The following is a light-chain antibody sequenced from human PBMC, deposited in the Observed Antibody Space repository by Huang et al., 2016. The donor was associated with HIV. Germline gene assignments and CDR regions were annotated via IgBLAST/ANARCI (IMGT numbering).Light chain of an antibody. Sequence: EIVMTQSPATLSVSPGERATLSCRASQSVSSNLAWYQQKPGKAPRLLIYGASTRATGIPAMFSGSGSGTEFTHTIISLQYEDFAVYYCQQYNNWPPITFGQGTRLE. V-gene: IGKV3-15*01. J-gene: IGKJ5*01. CDR1: QSVSSN. CDR2: GAS. CDR3: QQYNNWPPIT.